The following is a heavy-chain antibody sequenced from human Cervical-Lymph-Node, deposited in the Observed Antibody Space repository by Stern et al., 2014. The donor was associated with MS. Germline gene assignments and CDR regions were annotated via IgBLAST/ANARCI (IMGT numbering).Heavy chain of an antibody. Sequence: QVQLGQSGAEVKKPGASVKVSCEASGSTFSNSYFHWVRQAPGQGLQWLGIINPSRYKTGYAKKFQGRVTVTRDTSTSTVYMELSSLRSEDTAVYYCVGNNKAILNALDIWGHGTMVTVTS. V-gene: IGHV1-46*01. CDR2: INPSRYKT. CDR3: VGNNKAILNALDI. D-gene: IGHD2-8*01. J-gene: IGHJ3*02. CDR1: GSTFSNSY.